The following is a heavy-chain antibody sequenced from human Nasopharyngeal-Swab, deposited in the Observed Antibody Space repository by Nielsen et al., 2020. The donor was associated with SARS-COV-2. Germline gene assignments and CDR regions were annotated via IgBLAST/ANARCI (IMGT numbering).Heavy chain of an antibody. Sequence: GESLKISCAASGFTFSSFGMHWVRQAPGKGLEWVAFIAHDASNEYYGDSVKGRFTISRDNSKSTLYLQMNSLRADDTALYYCADPPFSEYWGQGTLVTVSS. J-gene: IGHJ4*02. CDR1: GFTFSSFG. V-gene: IGHV3-30*03. CDR2: IAHDASNE. CDR3: ADPPFSEY.